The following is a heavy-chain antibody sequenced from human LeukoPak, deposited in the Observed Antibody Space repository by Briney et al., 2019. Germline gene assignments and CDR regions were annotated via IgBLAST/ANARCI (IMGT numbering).Heavy chain of an antibody. CDR2: IHTGGST. Sequence: PGGSLILSCAASGFTVSSNYMTWVRQAPGKGLEWVSVIHTGGSTYYADSVKDRFTISRDNSKNTLYLQMNSLRAEDTAVYYCARGGRSSSTFDYWGQGTLVTVSS. J-gene: IGHJ4*02. CDR3: ARGGRSSSTFDY. CDR1: GFTVSSNY. V-gene: IGHV3-66*01. D-gene: IGHD6-6*01.